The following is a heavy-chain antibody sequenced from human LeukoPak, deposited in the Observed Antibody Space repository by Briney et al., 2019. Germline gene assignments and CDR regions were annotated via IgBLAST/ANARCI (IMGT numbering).Heavy chain of an antibody. D-gene: IGHD3-10*01. Sequence: ASVKVSCKASGYTFTSYGISWVRQAPGQGLEWMGWISAYNGNTNYAQKLQGRVTMTTDTSTSTAYMELRSLRSDDTAVYYCARDFASGSGSYYNFFDWFDPWGQGTLVTVSS. J-gene: IGHJ5*02. CDR3: ARDFASGSGSYYNFFDWFDP. CDR2: ISAYNGNT. CDR1: GYTFTSYG. V-gene: IGHV1-18*01.